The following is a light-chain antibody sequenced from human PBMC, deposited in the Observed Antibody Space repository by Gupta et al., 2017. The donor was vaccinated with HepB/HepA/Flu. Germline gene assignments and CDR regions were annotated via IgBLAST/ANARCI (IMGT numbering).Light chain of an antibody. Sequence: DIQMTQSPSTLSASVGDRVTITCRASQSISSWLAWYQQKPGKAPKPLIYKASRVESGVPSRYSGSGSGTEFTLTIISLQPDDFATYYCQQDNSSPWTFGQGTKVEIK. CDR3: QQDNSSPWT. V-gene: IGKV1-5*03. J-gene: IGKJ1*01. CDR1: QSISSW. CDR2: KAS.